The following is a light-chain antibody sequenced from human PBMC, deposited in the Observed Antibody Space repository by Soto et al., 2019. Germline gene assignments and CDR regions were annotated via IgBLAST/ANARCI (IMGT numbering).Light chain of an antibody. J-gene: IGKJ1*01. CDR2: GAS. CDR1: QSVTSN. Sequence: EIVMTQSPAPLSVSPGERATLSCRASQSVTSNLAWHQQKPGQAPRLLIYGASTRATGIPARFSGSGSGTEFTLTISSLQSEDFAVYYCQQYDNWPRTFGQGTKVEIK. V-gene: IGKV3D-15*01. CDR3: QQYDNWPRT.